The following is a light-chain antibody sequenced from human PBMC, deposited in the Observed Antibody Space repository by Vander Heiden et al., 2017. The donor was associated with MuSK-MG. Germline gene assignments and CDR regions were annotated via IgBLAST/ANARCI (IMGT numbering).Light chain of an antibody. Sequence: DIQMTQSPSTLSASVGDRVTITCRASQSISIWLAWYQQKPGKAPKLLIYKASSLESGVPSRFSGSGSGTEFTLTISSLQPDDFATYYCQQYNSYSRTFGPGTKVDIK. CDR1: QSISIW. V-gene: IGKV1-5*03. CDR2: KAS. J-gene: IGKJ3*01. CDR3: QQYNSYSRT.